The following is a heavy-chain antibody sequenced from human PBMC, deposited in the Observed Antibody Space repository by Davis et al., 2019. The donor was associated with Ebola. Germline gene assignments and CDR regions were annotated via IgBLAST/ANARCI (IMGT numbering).Heavy chain of an antibody. V-gene: IGHV3-9*01. Sequence: SLKISCAASGFTFDDYAMHWVRQAPGKGLEWVSGISWNSGSIGYADSVKGRFTISRDNAKNSLYLQMNSLRAEDTAVYYCVKSDWGYYYGMDVWGQGTTVTVSS. D-gene: IGHD3-16*01. J-gene: IGHJ6*02. CDR3: VKSDWGYYYGMDV. CDR2: ISWNSGSI. CDR1: GFTFDDYA.